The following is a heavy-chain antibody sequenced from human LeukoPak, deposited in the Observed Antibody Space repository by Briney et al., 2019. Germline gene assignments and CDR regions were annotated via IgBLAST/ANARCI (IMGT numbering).Heavy chain of an antibody. J-gene: IGHJ4*02. Sequence: PSETLSLTCAVYGGSFSGYYWSWIRQPPGKGLEWIGEINHSGSTNYNPSLKSRVTISVDTSKNQFSLKLSSVTAADTAVYYCARGLEVTTNYFDYWGQGTLVTVSS. CDR1: GGSFSGYY. V-gene: IGHV4-34*01. CDR2: INHSGST. D-gene: IGHD4-17*01. CDR3: ARGLEVTTNYFDY.